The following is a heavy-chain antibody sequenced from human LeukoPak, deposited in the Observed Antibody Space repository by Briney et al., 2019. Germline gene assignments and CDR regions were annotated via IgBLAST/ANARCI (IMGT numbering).Heavy chain of an antibody. V-gene: IGHV1-46*01. CDR2: INPSGGST. CDR1: GYTFTSYY. CDR3: ARDLPVINWFDP. J-gene: IGHJ5*02. Sequence: GASVKVSCKASGYTFTSYYMHWVRQAPGQGLEWMGIINPSGGSTSYAQKFQGRVTMTRDASTSTVYMELSSLRSEDTAVYYCARDLPVINWFDPWGQGTLVTVSS.